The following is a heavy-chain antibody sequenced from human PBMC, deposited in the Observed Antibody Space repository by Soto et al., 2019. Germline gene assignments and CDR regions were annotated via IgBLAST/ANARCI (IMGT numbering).Heavy chain of an antibody. Sequence: GGSLRLSCAASGFTFSSYAMSWVRQAPGKGLEWVSAISGSGGSTYYADSVKGRFTISRDNSKNTLYLQMNSLRAEDTAVYYCARIAANVSYYYVMDVWGRGTTVTVSS. CDR1: GFTFSSYA. V-gene: IGHV3-23*01. D-gene: IGHD6-25*01. CDR2: ISGSGGST. J-gene: IGHJ6*02. CDR3: ARIAANVSYYYVMDV.